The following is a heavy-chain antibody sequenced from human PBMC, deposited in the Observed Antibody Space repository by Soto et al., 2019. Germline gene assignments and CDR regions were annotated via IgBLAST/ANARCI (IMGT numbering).Heavy chain of an antibody. CDR2: INHSGST. Sequence: PSETLSLTCAVYGGSFSGYYWSWIRQPPGKGLEWIGEINHSGSTNYNPSLKSRVTISVDTSKNQFSLKLSSVTAADTAVYYCARGPYDFWSGYSSPYFDYWGQGTLVTVSS. V-gene: IGHV4-34*01. CDR3: ARGPYDFWSGYSSPYFDY. J-gene: IGHJ4*02. D-gene: IGHD3-3*01. CDR1: GGSFSGYY.